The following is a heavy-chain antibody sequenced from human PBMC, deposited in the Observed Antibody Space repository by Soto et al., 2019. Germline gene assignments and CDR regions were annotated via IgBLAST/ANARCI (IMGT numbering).Heavy chain of an antibody. CDR2: MNPNSGGT. CDR1: GDTFVSYD. V-gene: IGHV1-8*02. J-gene: IGHJ6*02. CDR3: ARGFWFGDLGNFAYALAV. D-gene: IGHD3-10*01. Sequence: ASVKVSCKASGDTFVSYDINWVRQASGHGLEWMGWMNPNSGGTDYAQKFRGRVTMTSNTSISTAYLDLSSLRSEDTAVYYCARGFWFGDLGNFAYALAVGGQGTTVPVSS.